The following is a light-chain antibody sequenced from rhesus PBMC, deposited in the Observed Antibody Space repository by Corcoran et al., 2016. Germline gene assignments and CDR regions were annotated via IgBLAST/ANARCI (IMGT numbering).Light chain of an antibody. J-gene: IGKJ4*01. V-gene: IGKV2-104*02. CDR2: GVS. CDR3: MQAVEFPLT. CDR1: QSLLDSEDGNTY. Sequence: DIVMTQTPLSLPVTPGEPASISCRSSQSLLDSEDGNTYLDWYLQKPGQSPQLLIYGVSNRASGVPDRVSGVGSDTDVTRKISRVEPGDVGVYYCMQAVEFPLTFGGGTKVEIK.